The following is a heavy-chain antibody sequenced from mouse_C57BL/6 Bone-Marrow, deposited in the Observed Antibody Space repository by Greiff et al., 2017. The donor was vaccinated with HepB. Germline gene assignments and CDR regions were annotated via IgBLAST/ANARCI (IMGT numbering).Heavy chain of an antibody. CDR1: GFTFSSYA. CDR2: ISSGGDYI. Sequence: EVQVVESGEGLVKPGGSLKLSCAASGFTFSSYAMSWVRQTPEKWLEWVAYISSGGDYIYYADTVKGRFTISRDNARNTLYLQMSSLKSEDTAMYYCTRPYYGSSYGYFDVWGTGTTVTVSS. V-gene: IGHV5-9-1*02. CDR3: TRPYYGSSYGYFDV. J-gene: IGHJ1*03. D-gene: IGHD1-1*01.